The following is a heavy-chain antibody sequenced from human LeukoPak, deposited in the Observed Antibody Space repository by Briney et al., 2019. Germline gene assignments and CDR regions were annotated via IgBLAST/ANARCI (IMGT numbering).Heavy chain of an antibody. D-gene: IGHD1-26*01. Sequence: SGGSLRLSCAASGFTFSHYGMHWVRQAPGKGLEWVAFIRSDGSNKYYGDSVKGRFTISRDNSKNTLYLQMNSLRAEDTALYYCAKVVGATTFDYWGQGTLVTVSS. J-gene: IGHJ4*02. CDR3: AKVVGATTFDY. CDR1: GFTFSHYG. CDR2: IRSDGSNK. V-gene: IGHV3-30*02.